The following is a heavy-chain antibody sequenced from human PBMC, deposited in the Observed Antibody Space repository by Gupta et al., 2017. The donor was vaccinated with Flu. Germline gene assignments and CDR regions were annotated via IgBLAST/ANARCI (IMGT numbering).Heavy chain of an antibody. Sequence: QVQLVHSGAEVTKPGSSVKVSCKASGGTFSSYAISWVRQAPGQGLEWMGGITPIFGTANYAQKGQGRVTITADESTRTAYRELRRLRSQDTAVYYFAIGWGLELLAAFDDGGQVTLVTVCS. CDR1: GGTFSSYA. D-gene: IGHD1-26*01. CDR2: ITPIFGTA. J-gene: IGHJ5*02. CDR3: AIGWGLELLAAFDD. V-gene: IGHV1-69*01.